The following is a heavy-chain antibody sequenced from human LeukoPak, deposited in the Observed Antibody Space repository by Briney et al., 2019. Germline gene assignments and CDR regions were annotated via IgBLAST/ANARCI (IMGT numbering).Heavy chain of an antibody. V-gene: IGHV3-30*04. Sequence: GGSLRLSCAASGFTFSSYAMHWVCQAPGKGLEWVAVISYDGSNKYYADSVKGRFTISRDNSKNTLYLQMNSLRAEDTAVYYCARDLGSSGPYFDYWGQGTLVTVSS. CDR2: ISYDGSNK. CDR3: ARDLGSSGPYFDY. D-gene: IGHD3-22*01. J-gene: IGHJ4*02. CDR1: GFTFSSYA.